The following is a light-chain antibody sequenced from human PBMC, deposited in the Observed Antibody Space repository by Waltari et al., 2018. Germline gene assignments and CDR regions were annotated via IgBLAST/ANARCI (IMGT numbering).Light chain of an antibody. V-gene: IGLV3-25*02. CDR3: QSGDSSGVGV. CDR1: ALPKQY. Sequence: SYELTQPPSVSVSPGQTARITCSGDALPKQYAHWYQQKPGQVPVLVIYKDSDGPSGIPERFSGSSSGTTVTLTISGVQAEEGADYYCQSGDSSGVGVFGGGTKLTVL. CDR2: KDS. J-gene: IGLJ3*02.